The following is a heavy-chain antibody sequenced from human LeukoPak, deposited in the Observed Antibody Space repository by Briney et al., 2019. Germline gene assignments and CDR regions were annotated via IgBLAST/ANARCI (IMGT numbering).Heavy chain of an antibody. Sequence: PGGSLRLSCAASGFTFSSYAMSWVRQAPGKGLEWVSAISGSGGSTYYADSVKGRFTISRDNSKNTLYLQMNSLRAEDTALYYCAKDMIVDYDSRSTAFDIWGQGTMVTVSS. CDR2: ISGSGGST. CDR3: AKDMIVDYDSRSTAFDI. J-gene: IGHJ3*02. CDR1: GFTFSSYA. D-gene: IGHD3-22*01. V-gene: IGHV3-23*01.